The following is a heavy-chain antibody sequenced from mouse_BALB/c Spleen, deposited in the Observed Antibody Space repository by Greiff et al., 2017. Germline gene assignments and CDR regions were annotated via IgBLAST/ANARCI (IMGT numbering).Heavy chain of an antibody. Sequence: VQLQQSGAELMKPGASVKISCKATGYTFSSYWIEWVKQRPGHGLEWIGEILPGSGSTNYNEKFKGKATFTADTSSNTAYMQLSSLTSEDSAVYYCARSQYGNYVNYFDDWGQGTTLTVSS. D-gene: IGHD2-1*01. CDR3: ARSQYGNYVNYFDD. CDR1: GYTFSSYW. V-gene: IGHV1-9*01. CDR2: ILPGSGST. J-gene: IGHJ2*01.